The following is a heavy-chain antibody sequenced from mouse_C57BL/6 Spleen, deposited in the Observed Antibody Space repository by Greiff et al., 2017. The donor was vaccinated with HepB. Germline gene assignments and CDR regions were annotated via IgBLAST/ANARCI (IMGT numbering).Heavy chain of an antibody. CDR2: IHPNSGST. J-gene: IGHJ1*03. CDR1: GYTFTSYW. V-gene: IGHV1-64*01. D-gene: IGHD4-1*01. Sequence: QVQLQQPGAELVKPGASVKLSCKASGYTFTSYWMHWVKQRPGQGLEWIGMIHPNSGSTNYNEKFKSKATLTVDKSSSTAYMQLSSLTSEDSAVYYCARSGWDGYFDVWGTGTTVTVSS. CDR3: ARSGWDGYFDV.